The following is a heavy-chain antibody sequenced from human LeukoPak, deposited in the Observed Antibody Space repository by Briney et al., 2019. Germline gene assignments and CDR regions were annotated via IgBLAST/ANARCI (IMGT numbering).Heavy chain of an antibody. CDR1: GFTFSSYS. CDR2: ISSSSSYI. V-gene: IGHV3-21*01. D-gene: IGHD2-2*01. Sequence: KPGGSLRLSCAASGFTFSSYSMNWVRQAPGKGLEWVSSISSSSSYIYYADSVKGRFTISRDNSKNTLYLQMNSLRAEDTAVYYCAKDAPIVVVPAATGIDAFDIWGQGTMVTVSS. J-gene: IGHJ3*02. CDR3: AKDAPIVVVPAATGIDAFDI.